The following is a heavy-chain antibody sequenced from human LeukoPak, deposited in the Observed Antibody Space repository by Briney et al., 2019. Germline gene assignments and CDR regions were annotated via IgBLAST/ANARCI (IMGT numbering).Heavy chain of an antibody. Sequence: SETLSLTCAVYGGSFSGYYWSWIRQPPGKGLEWIGEINHSGSTNYNPSLKSRVTISVDTSKNQFSLKLSSVTAADTAVYYCAGYGGNPPYYSDYWGQGTLVTVSS. J-gene: IGHJ4*02. V-gene: IGHV4-34*01. CDR2: INHSGST. CDR3: AGYGGNPPYYSDY. CDR1: GGSFSGYY. D-gene: IGHD2-15*01.